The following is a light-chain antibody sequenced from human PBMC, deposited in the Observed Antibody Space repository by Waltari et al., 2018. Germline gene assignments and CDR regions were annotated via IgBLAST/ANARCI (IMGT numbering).Light chain of an antibody. CDR3: QQRSNWVT. Sequence: EIVLTQSPATLSLSPGDRATLSCRASQSVGTYLAWYQPQPGQAPRLLIYDASNRATGIPARFSGSGSGTEFTLTISSLEPEDFAVYYCQQRSNWVTFGGGTKVEIK. J-gene: IGKJ4*01. CDR2: DAS. CDR1: QSVGTY. V-gene: IGKV3-11*01.